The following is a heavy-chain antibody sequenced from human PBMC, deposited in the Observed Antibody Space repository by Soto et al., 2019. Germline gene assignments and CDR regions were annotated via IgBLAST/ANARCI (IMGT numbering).Heavy chain of an antibody. CDR1: GFTFSSYW. Sequence: PGGSLRLSCAASGFTFSSYWMHWVRQAPGKGLEWVSGISWNSGSIGYADSVKGRFTISRDNAKNSLYLQMNSLRAEDTALYYCAKDPGNGMDVWGQGTTVTVSS. CDR2: ISWNSGSI. J-gene: IGHJ6*02. V-gene: IGHV3-9*01. CDR3: AKDPGNGMDV.